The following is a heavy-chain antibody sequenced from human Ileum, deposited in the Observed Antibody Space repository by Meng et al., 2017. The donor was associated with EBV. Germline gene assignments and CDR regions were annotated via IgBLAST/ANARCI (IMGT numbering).Heavy chain of an antibody. V-gene: IGHV4-34*01. D-gene: IGHD1-26*01. CDR2: INPSEGT. J-gene: IGHJ4*02. CDR3: ARRGSYGGGCDY. Sequence: QGQPQQWGAGLLKPSEALSLTCAVDGGSFTDYYWTWIRQPPGKGLEWIGEINPSEGTNYNPSLKSRVTISVDTSKNQFSLKMNSLTAADTAIYYCARRGSYGGGCDYWGQGTLVTVSS. CDR1: GGSFTDYY.